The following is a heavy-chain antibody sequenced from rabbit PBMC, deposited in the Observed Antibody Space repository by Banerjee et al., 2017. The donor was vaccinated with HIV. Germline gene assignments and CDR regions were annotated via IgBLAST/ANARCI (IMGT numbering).Heavy chain of an antibody. D-gene: IGHD8-1*01. CDR1: GFDFSSYG. Sequence: QEQLTESGGGLVQPGGSLKLSCKASGFDFSSYGMSWVRQAPGKGLEWIGYIDPIFGSTYYASWVNGRFTISSHNAQNTLYLQLNSLTAADTATYFCARDTGSSFSSYGMDLWGPGTLVTVS. J-gene: IGHJ6*01. CDR3: ARDTGSSFSSYGMDL. V-gene: IGHV1S47*01. CDR2: IDPIFGST.